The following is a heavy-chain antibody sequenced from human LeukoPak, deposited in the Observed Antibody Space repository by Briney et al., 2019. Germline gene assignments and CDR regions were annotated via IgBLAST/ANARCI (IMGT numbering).Heavy chain of an antibody. Sequence: SGGSLRLSCVASEFTFSSYGMHWVRQAPGKGLEWVASIRYDGSDKYCADSVKGRFTISRDNSKNTLYLQMNSLRAEDTAVYYCAKDASVQWELLPYYYYYMDVWGKGTTVTVSS. CDR3: AKDASVQWELLPYYYYYMDV. CDR1: EFTFSSYG. CDR2: IRYDGSDK. V-gene: IGHV3-30*02. J-gene: IGHJ6*03. D-gene: IGHD1-26*01.